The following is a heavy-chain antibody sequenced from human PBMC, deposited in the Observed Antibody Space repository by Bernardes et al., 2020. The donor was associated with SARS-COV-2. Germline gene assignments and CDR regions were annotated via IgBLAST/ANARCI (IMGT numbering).Heavy chain of an antibody. V-gene: IGHV3-7*01. CDR3: ARAQYCARVGCARSYNSYFGMDV. Sequence: GGSLRLSCEGSGFDFRDYWMSWVRQAPGKGLEWVANIKDDGSESYYVDSVKGRFTTFRDNDKKTVYLQMDSLRAEDTAVYYFARAQYCARVGCARSYNSYFGMDVWGQGTPATVSS. J-gene: IGHJ6*02. CDR2: IKDDGSES. CDR1: GFDFRDYW. D-gene: IGHD2-21*01.